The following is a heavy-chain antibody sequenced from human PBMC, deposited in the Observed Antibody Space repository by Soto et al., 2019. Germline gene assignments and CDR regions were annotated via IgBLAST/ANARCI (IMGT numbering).Heavy chain of an antibody. CDR1: GFTFMNYG. V-gene: IGHV3-33*01. D-gene: IGHD5-12*01. CDR2: IWYDGSNK. CDR3: AREGGGYDFMDYRMDV. J-gene: IGHJ6*01. Sequence: PMQSVRLSGAACGFTFMNYGIHWIRQAPAEGVEWVAVIWYDGSNKYCVDSVKGRFTISRDNSKNPLYLQMNSLRAEDTAVYYCAREGGGYDFMDYRMDVCVLWTTDTVSS.